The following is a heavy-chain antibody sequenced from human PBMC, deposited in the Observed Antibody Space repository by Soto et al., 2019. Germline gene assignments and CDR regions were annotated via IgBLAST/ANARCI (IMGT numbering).Heavy chain of an antibody. Sequence: GGSLRLSCVISRLTFSNYALNWVRQAPGKGLEWVSSISGSGDTTYYADSVKGRFTISRDNSKNTLYLQMNSLRVEDAALYYCAKADYSYSWAPGDYWGQGTLVTVSS. V-gene: IGHV3-23*01. J-gene: IGHJ4*02. CDR3: AKADYSYSWAPGDY. D-gene: IGHD6-13*01. CDR2: ISGSGDTT. CDR1: RLTFSNYA.